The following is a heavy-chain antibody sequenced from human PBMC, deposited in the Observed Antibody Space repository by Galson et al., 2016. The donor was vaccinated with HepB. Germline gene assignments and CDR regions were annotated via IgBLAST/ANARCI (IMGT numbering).Heavy chain of an antibody. CDR2: INSDGTIS. D-gene: IGHD4-23*01. V-gene: IGHV3-74*01. J-gene: IGHJ5*02. Sequence: SLRLSCAASGFAFSSHWMHWVRHDLGKGLVWVSRINSDGTISNYADSVKGRFTISRDNAKNTLYLQMNSLRAEDTAVYFCVRDHSVVPTTAYNWFDPWGRGTLVTVS. CDR1: GFAFSSHW. CDR3: VRDHSVVPTTAYNWFDP.